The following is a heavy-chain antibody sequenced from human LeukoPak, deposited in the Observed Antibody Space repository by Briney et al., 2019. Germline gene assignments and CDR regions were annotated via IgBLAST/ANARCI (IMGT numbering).Heavy chain of an antibody. V-gene: IGHV3-21*01. D-gene: IGHD3-10*01. Sequence: GGSLRLSCAASGFTLSSYSMNWVRQAPGKGLEWVSSISSSSSYIYYADSVKGRFTISRDNAKNSLYLQMNSLRAEDTAVYYCARDMDSYYYYYGMDVWGQGTTVTVSS. CDR1: GFTLSSYS. CDR2: ISSSSSYI. CDR3: ARDMDSYYYYYGMDV. J-gene: IGHJ6*02.